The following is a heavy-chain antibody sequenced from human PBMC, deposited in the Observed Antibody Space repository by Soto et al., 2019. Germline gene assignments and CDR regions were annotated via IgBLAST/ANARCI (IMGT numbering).Heavy chain of an antibody. CDR2: INHRGST. Sequence: QVQLQQWGAGLLKPSETLSLTCAVYGGSFRGYYWSWIRQPPGKGLEWIGEINHRGSTSYNPSLKSRVTISVDPPKNQFSLNLNSVTAADTAVYTCARPPPSGSYYESWGQGTLVTVSS. V-gene: IGHV4-34*01. CDR1: GGSFRGYY. J-gene: IGHJ4*02. D-gene: IGHD1-26*01. CDR3: ARPPPSGSYYES.